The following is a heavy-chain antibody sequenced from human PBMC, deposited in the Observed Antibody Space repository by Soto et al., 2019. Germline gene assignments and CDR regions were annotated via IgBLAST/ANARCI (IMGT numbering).Heavy chain of an antibody. Sequence: QITLKESGPALVRPTQTLTLTCSFSGFSLTTRGVAVGWIRQPPGKALEWLALIFWDDDKWYSSSLRSRLTSTEDTSKNQVVLTMTNMEPVDTATYYCAHRSRGYAYYFDQWGQGTLVTVSS. CDR1: GFSLTTRGVA. J-gene: IGHJ4*02. V-gene: IGHV2-5*02. D-gene: IGHD5-12*01. CDR3: AHRSRGYAYYFDQ. CDR2: IFWDDDK.